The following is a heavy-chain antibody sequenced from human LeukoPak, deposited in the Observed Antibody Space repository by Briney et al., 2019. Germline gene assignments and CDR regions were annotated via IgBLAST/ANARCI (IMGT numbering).Heavy chain of an antibody. D-gene: IGHD1-14*01. Sequence: PGGSLRLSCAASGFTFSSNGMHWVRQAPGKGLEWVSSISSSSSYIYYADSVKGRFTISRDNAKNSLYLQMNSLRAEDTAVYYCARAGDGTADYWGQGTLVTVSS. CDR2: ISSSSSYI. CDR1: GFTFSSNG. J-gene: IGHJ4*02. CDR3: ARAGDGTADY. V-gene: IGHV3-21*01.